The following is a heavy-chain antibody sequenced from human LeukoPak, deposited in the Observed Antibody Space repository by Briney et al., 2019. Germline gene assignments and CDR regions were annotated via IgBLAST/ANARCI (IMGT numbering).Heavy chain of an antibody. Sequence: PSETLSLTCTVSGGSISSSSYYWGWIRQPPGKGLEWIGSIYYSGSTNYNPSLKSRVTISVDTSKNQFSLKLSSVTAADTAVYYCASIYGGWNFDYWGQGTLVTVSS. V-gene: IGHV4-39*07. CDR2: IYYSGST. CDR1: GGSISSSSYY. CDR3: ASIYGGWNFDY. J-gene: IGHJ4*02. D-gene: IGHD4-23*01.